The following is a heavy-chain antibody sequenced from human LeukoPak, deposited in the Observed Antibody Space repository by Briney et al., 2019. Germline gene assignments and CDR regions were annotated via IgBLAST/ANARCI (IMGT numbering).Heavy chain of an antibody. V-gene: IGHV3-21*01. J-gene: IGHJ4*02. CDR1: GFTFGSYS. Sequence: GGSLRLSCAASGFTFGSYSMNWVRQAPGKGLEWVSSISSSSSYIYYADSVKGRFTISRDNAKNSLYLQMNSLRAEDTAVYYCASNNWGLADYWGQGTLVTVSS. CDR3: ASNNWGLADY. CDR2: ISSSSSYI. D-gene: IGHD7-27*01.